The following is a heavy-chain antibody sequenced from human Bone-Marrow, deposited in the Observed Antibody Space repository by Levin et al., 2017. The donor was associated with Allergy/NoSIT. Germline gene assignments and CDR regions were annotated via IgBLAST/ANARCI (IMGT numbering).Heavy chain of an antibody. Sequence: GGSLRLSCVTSGFDFSNYYMSWVRQTPGKGLQWISYISAGGSNIYYEDSVEGRFTISRDNAKNSLFLQMDSLRVDDTGVYYCARESRVAVSHTWGQGTVVTGSS. D-gene: IGHD2-15*01. CDR1: GFDFSNYY. CDR2: ISAGGSNI. CDR3: ARESRVAVSHT. V-gene: IGHV3-11*01. J-gene: IGHJ5*02.